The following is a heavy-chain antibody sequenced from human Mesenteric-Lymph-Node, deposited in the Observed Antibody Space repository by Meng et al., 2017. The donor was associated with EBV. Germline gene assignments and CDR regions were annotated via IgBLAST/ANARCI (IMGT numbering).Heavy chain of an antibody. V-gene: IGHV1-2*04. Sequence: QVQLVQCGAEVKKPGASGKVSCKASGYTFTGYYLHWVRQAPGQGLEWMGWINPNSGDTNYAQKFQGWVTMTRDTSINTAYMELSSLRSDATAVYYCATLPAASTPHFSAWGQGTLVTVSS. CDR2: INPNSGDT. D-gene: IGHD2-2*01. CDR3: ATLPAASTPHFSA. J-gene: IGHJ4*02. CDR1: GYTFTGYY.